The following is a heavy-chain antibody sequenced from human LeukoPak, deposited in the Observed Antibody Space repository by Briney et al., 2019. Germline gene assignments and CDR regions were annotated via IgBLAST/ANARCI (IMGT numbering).Heavy chain of an antibody. V-gene: IGHV3-48*01. Sequence: GGSLRLSCAASGFTFSSYSMNWVRQAPGKGLEWVSYISSSSSTIYYADSVKGRFTISRDNAKNSLYLQMNSLRAEDTAVYYCARDPEGYCSSTSCFIDYWGQGTLVTVSS. CDR1: GFTFSSYS. CDR2: ISSSSSTI. D-gene: IGHD2-2*01. J-gene: IGHJ4*02. CDR3: ARDPEGYCSSTSCFIDY.